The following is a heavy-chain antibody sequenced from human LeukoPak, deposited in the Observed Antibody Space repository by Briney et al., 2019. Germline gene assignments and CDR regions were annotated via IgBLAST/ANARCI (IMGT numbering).Heavy chain of an antibody. CDR2: IYHRGST. CDR3: ARGAEYYAIWRGYAGYSDY. J-gene: IGHJ4*02. Sequence: SETLSLTCTVSGYSISNGYYWGWIRPPPGKGLEWVGSIYHRGSTYYNPSLRSRVTISLDRSKKKFSLKLTSVTAADTAVYFCARGAEYYAIWRGYAGYSDYWGQGISVTISS. V-gene: IGHV4-38-2*02. D-gene: IGHD3-3*01. CDR1: GYSISNGYY.